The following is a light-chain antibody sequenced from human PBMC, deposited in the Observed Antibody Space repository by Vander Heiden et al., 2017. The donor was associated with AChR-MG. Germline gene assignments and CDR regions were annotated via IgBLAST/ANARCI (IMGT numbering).Light chain of an antibody. Sequence: VLTQSPGTLSLSPGERATPSCRDSQSVSENYLAWYQQRPGNAPRLLIYRASTRDTGIPERFSGSGSGTDFTLTISRLEPEDFAFYYCQQYGTSFLTFGPGTKVEVK. CDR1: QSVSENY. J-gene: IGKJ3*01. CDR2: RAS. V-gene: IGKV3-20*01. CDR3: QQYGTSFLT.